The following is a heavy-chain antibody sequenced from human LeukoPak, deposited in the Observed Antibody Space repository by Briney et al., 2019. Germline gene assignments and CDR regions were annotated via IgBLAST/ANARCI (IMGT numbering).Heavy chain of an antibody. V-gene: IGHV3-53*01. CDR2: IYSGGST. D-gene: IGHD3-3*01. CDR3: ARGADYDFWSGYYSIGMDV. J-gene: IGHJ6*02. Sequence: GGSLRLSCAASGFTVSSNYMSWDRQAPGKGLEWVSVIYSGGSTYYADSVKGRFTISRDNSKNTLYLQMNSLRAEDTAVYYCARGADYDFWSGYYSIGMDVWGQGTTVTVSS. CDR1: GFTVSSNY.